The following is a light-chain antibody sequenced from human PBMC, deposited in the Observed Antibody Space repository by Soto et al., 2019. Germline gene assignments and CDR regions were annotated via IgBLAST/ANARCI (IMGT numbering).Light chain of an antibody. CDR2: EVT. V-gene: IGLV2-14*01. CDR1: DSDVGGYNY. J-gene: IGLJ1*01. Sequence: QSVLTQPASVSGSPGQSITISCTGTDSDVGGYNYVSWYQHHPGKAPKLIIYEVTNRPSGVSIRFSGSKSGNTASLTISGLQAEDEADYYCNSYTTNNTLTFGSWIKVTV. CDR3: NSYTTNNTLT.